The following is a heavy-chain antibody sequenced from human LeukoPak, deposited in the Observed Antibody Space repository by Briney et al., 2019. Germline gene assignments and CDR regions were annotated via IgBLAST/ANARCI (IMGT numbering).Heavy chain of an antibody. Sequence: GGSLRLSCAASGITVNTNYMSWVRQAPGKGLEWVSIIYSGGATFYADSVKGRFTISRESSKNTLWLQMNSLTAEDTAVYYCARLHNDVLTGPFDYWGQGTLVTVSS. J-gene: IGHJ4*02. CDR1: GITVNTNY. CDR2: IYSGGAT. CDR3: ARLHNDVLTGPFDY. V-gene: IGHV3-66*04. D-gene: IGHD3-9*01.